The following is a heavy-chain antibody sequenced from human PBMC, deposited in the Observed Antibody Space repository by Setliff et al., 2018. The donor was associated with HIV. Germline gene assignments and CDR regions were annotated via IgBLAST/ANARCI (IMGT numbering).Heavy chain of an antibody. V-gene: IGHV4-61*02. J-gene: IGHJ5*01. CDR1: GGSIDSGNYD. CDR2: IYTRGST. Sequence: SETLSHTCTVSGGSIDSGNYDWNWVRQPGGKGLEWIGRIYTRGSTKYSPTFESRVTMSLDTSKNQFSLNLRSVTAADTALYYCVRSGCNGNICYDSRGWLDSWGQGTLVTVSS. D-gene: IGHD5-12*01. CDR3: VRSGCNGNICYDSRGWLDS.